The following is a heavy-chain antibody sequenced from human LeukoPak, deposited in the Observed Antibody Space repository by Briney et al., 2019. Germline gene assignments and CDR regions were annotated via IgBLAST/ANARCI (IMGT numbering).Heavy chain of an antibody. CDR2: ISGSGGST. D-gene: IGHD3-10*01. CDR1: GFTFSSYA. J-gene: IGHJ4*02. V-gene: IGHV3-23*01. Sequence: GGSLRLSCAASGFTFSSYAMSWDRQAPGKGLEWVSVISGSGGSTYYADSVKGRFTISRDNSKNTLYLQMNSLRAEDTAVYYCATRGDKYYFDYWGQGTLVTVSS. CDR3: ATRGDKYYFDY.